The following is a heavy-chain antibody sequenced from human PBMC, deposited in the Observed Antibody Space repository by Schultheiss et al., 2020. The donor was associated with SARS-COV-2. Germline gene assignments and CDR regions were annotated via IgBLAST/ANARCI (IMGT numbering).Heavy chain of an antibody. CDR3: ARETIAVAKYFQH. J-gene: IGHJ1*01. CDR2: MNPNSGGT. D-gene: IGHD6-19*01. CDR1: GYTFTSYD. Sequence: ASVKVSCKASGYTFTSYDINWVRQATGQGLEWMGWMNPNSGGTNYAQKFQGRVTMTRDMSTSTAYMELSSLRSEDTAVYYCARETIAVAKYFQHWGQGTLVTVSS. V-gene: IGHV1-8*01.